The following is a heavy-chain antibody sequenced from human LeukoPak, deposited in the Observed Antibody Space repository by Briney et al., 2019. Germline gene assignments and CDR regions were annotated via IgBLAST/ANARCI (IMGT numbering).Heavy chain of an antibody. V-gene: IGHV4-39*01. J-gene: IGHJ4*02. D-gene: IGHD6-6*01. Sequence: PSETLSLTCTVSGGSISSSSYYWGWIRQPPGKGLEWIGSIYYSGSTYYNPSLKSQVTISVDTSKNQFSLKLSSVTAADTAVYYCARHEDKSIAARPPDYWGQGTLVTVSS. CDR2: IYYSGST. CDR3: ARHEDKSIAARPPDY. CDR1: GGSISSSSYY.